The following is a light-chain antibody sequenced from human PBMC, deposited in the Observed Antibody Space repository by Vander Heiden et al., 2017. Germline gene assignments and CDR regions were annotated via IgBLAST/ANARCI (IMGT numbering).Light chain of an antibody. CDR1: NMGSKS. CDR3: QVWDSSSDPVV. Sequence: SYVLPPPPSVSVAPGPTARITCGGNNMGSKSVHWYQQKPGQAPVLVVYDDSDRHSGIPERFSGSNSGNTATLTSSRVEAGDEADYYCQVWDSSSDPVVFGGGTKLTVL. CDR2: DDS. J-gene: IGLJ2*01. V-gene: IGLV3-21*02.